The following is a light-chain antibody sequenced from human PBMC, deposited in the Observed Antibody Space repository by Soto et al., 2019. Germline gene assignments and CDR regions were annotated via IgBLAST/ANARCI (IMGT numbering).Light chain of an antibody. V-gene: IGKV3-20*01. J-gene: IGKJ1*01. CDR1: QSLSSNS. CDR2: GAS. CDR3: QQYSSSPQT. Sequence: EMVLTQSPGTLSLYQGEGAALSCRASQSLSSNSLAWYQHKPGQAPRLLIYGASSKATGVPDRFYGTGSGTDFTLTISRLEPEDFAVYYCQQYSSSPQTFGQGTKVDIK.